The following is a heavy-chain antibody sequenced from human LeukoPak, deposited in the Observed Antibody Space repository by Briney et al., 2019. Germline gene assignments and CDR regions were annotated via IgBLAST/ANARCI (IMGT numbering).Heavy chain of an antibody. Sequence: GGSLRLSCAASGFTFSSYAMHWVRQAPGKGLGWVAIISFDGSSKYYADSVKGRFTISGDDSKNTLYLQMNSLRAEDTAVYYCARDRYDSSGYPYYFDYWGQGTLVTVSS. CDR2: ISFDGSSK. D-gene: IGHD3-22*01. V-gene: IGHV3-30-3*01. CDR1: GFTFSSYA. J-gene: IGHJ4*02. CDR3: ARDRYDSSGYPYYFDY.